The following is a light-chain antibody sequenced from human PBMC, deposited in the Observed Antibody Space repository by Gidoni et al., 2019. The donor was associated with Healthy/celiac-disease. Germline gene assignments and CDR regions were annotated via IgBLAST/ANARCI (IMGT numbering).Light chain of an antibody. CDR1: QSISSY. CDR2: AAS. J-gene: IGKJ1*01. Sequence: DIQMTQSPSSLSASVADRVTITCRVSQSISSYLNWYQQKPGKAPKLLIYAASSLQSGVPARFSGSGSGTDFTLTISSLQPEDFATYYCQQSYSTLWTFGQGTKVEIK. V-gene: IGKV1-39*01. CDR3: QQSYSTLWT.